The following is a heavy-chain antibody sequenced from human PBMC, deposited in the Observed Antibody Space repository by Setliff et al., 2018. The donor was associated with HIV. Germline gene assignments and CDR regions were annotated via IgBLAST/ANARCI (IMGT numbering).Heavy chain of an antibody. D-gene: IGHD4-17*01. J-gene: IGHJ6*03. CDR3: ARQREVYGTVYYYYMDV. Sequence: SVKVSCKASGGRFRTYAISWVRQAPGQGLEWMGGIIPMLGTANYARDFQGKVTITADKSTSTAYMELTSLKFEGTAVYYCARQREVYGTVYYYYMDVWGKGTTVTVS. CDR1: GGRFRTYA. V-gene: IGHV1-69*10. CDR2: IIPMLGTA.